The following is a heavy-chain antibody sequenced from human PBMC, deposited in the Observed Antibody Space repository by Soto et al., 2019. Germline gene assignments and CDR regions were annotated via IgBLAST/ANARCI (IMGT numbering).Heavy chain of an antibody. V-gene: IGHV3-48*02. D-gene: IGHD2-2*01. CDR2: ISSSSSII. J-gene: IGHJ4*02. Sequence: GGSLRLSCAASGFTFSNYNMNWVRQAPGKGLEWVSYISSSSSIIYYADSVKGRFTISRDNAKNSLYLQMNSLGDGDTAVYYCAAHIKGYCSSISCGDYWGQGTLVTVSS. CDR1: GFTFSNYN. CDR3: AAHIKGYCSSISCGDY.